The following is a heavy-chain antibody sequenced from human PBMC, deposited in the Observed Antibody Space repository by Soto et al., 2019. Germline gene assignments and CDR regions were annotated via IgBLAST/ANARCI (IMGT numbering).Heavy chain of an antibody. Sequence: XGSLRLSCAAAGFTFSSSWMNWVRQAPGKGLEWVAGIKEDGSEEYYVDYVKGRFTISRDNVENSLYLQMNSLRGEDTAVYFCARDRGYSCFDYWGLGTLVTVSS. D-gene: IGHD5-18*01. CDR1: GFTFSSSW. CDR2: IKEDGSEE. CDR3: ARDRGYSCFDY. V-gene: IGHV3-7*01. J-gene: IGHJ4*02.